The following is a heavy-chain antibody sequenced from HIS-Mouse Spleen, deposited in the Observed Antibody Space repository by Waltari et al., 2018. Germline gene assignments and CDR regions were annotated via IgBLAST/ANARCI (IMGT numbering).Heavy chain of an antibody. D-gene: IGHD6-13*01. CDR3: AREIPYSSSWYDWYFDL. J-gene: IGHJ2*01. CDR1: GGSISSSSYY. V-gene: IGHV4-39*07. CDR2: IYYSGRT. Sequence: QLQLQESGPGLVKPSETLSLTCTVSGGSISSSSYYWGWVRQPPGKGLEGIGCIYYSGRTYYNPSLKSRVTISVDTSKNQFSLKLSSVTAADTAVYYCAREIPYSSSWYDWYFDLWGRGTLVTVSS.